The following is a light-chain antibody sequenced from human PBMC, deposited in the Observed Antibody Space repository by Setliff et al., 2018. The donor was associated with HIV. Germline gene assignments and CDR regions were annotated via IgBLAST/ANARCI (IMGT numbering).Light chain of an antibody. J-gene: IGLJ3*02. V-gene: IGLV2-14*03. CDR1: TSDIAAFKY. CDR2: EVS. Sequence: QSALAQTASVSGSPGQPITIACTGTTSDIAAFKYISWYQQHPGTAPKLIIYEVSNRPSGVSYRFSGSKSGNPASLTISGLQAEDEADYYCSSYTSTDTWVFGGGTKVTV. CDR3: SSYTSTDTWV.